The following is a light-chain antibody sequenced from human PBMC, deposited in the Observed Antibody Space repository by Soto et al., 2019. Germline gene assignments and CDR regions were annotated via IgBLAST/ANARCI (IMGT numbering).Light chain of an antibody. CDR1: QSVNSN. CDR3: QQYNNWPPQIT. Sequence: EIMMTQSPVTLSVSPGERATVSCRASQSVNSNLAWYQQKPGQAPRLLIYGPSTRATGLPARFSGSGSGTEFTLTISSLQSEDFAVYYCQQYNNWPPQITFGQGTRLEI. V-gene: IGKV3-15*01. CDR2: GPS. J-gene: IGKJ5*01.